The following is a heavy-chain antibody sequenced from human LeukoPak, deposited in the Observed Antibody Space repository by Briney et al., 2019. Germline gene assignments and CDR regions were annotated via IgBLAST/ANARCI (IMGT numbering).Heavy chain of an antibody. CDR3: ARDQGTHYYGSGSYYSGGY. D-gene: IGHD3-10*01. CDR2: ISAYNGNT. V-gene: IGHV1-18*01. CDR1: GYTFTSYG. J-gene: IGHJ4*02. Sequence: ASVKVSCKASGYTFTSYGISWVRQAPGQGLEWMGWISAYNGNTNYAQKLQGRVTMTTDTSTSTAYMELRSLRPDDTAVYYCARDQGTHYYGSGSYYSGGYWGQGTLVTVSS.